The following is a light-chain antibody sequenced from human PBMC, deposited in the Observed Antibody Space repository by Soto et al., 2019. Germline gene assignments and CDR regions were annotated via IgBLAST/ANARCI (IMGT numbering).Light chain of an antibody. CDR1: QSVNIN. CDR3: QQYNKWPRT. CDR2: GAS. V-gene: IGKV3-15*01. J-gene: IGKJ1*01. Sequence: EIVMTQSPSTLSVSPGERATLSCRASQSVNINLSWYQQKPGQAPRLLIFGASSRANGIPARFSGSGSGTEFTLTISNLQTEDFAVYYCQQYNKWPRTFGEGTMVDI.